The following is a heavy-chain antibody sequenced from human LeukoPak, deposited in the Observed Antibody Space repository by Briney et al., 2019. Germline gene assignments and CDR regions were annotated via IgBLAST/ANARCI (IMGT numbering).Heavy chain of an antibody. CDR3: ARDPVEAAGTDDY. Sequence: GGSLRLSCAASGFTVSSNYMSWVRQAPGKGLEWVSVIYSGGSTYYADSAKGRFTISRDNSKSTLYLQMNSLRAEDTAVYYCARDPVEAAGTDDYWGQGTLVTVSS. D-gene: IGHD6-13*01. J-gene: IGHJ4*02. CDR2: IYSGGST. V-gene: IGHV3-53*01. CDR1: GFTVSSNY.